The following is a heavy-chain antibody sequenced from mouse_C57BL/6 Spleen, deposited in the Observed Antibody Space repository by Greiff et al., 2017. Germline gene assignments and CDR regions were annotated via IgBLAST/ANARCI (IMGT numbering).Heavy chain of an antibody. CDR2: ISNGGGST. CDR1: GFTFSDYY. J-gene: IGHJ4*01. V-gene: IGHV5-12*01. Sequence: EVKVVESGGGLVQPGGSLKLSCAASGFTFSDYYMYWVRQTPEKRLEWVAYISNGGGSTYYPDTVKGRFTISRDNAKNTLYLQMSRLKSEDTAMYYCARGGMGDYDAMDYWGQGTSVTVSS. D-gene: IGHD2-10*02. CDR3: ARGGMGDYDAMDY.